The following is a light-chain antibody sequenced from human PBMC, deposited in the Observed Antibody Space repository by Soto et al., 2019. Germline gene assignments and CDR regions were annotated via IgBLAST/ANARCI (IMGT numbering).Light chain of an antibody. Sequence: DIQLTQSPSSLSASEGDTVTITCRASHSINSHLNWYQQKSGEAPKFLIYGTSDLHTGVPSRFSGSGSGTDFTLTISSLQPEDCAIYYCQQYNSYSITFGPGTKVDIK. V-gene: IGKV1-39*01. CDR1: HSINSH. CDR3: QQYNSYSIT. J-gene: IGKJ3*01. CDR2: GTS.